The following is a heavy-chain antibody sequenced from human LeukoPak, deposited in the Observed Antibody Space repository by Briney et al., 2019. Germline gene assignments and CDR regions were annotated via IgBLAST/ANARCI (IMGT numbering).Heavy chain of an antibody. J-gene: IGHJ4*02. CDR2: IYPEDSDT. Sequence: GESLKISCKGSGYSFTTYWIGWVRQMPGKGLEWLGIIYPEDSDTRYSPSFQGQVTISADKSINTAYLQWSSLKASDTAMYYCALHGGPGYSGTSRWFGYWGQGTLVTVSS. V-gene: IGHV5-51*01. CDR3: ALHGGPGYSGTSRWFGY. CDR1: GYSFTTYW. D-gene: IGHD1-26*01.